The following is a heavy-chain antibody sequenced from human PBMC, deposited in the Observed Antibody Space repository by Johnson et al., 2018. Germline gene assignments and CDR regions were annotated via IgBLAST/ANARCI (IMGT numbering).Heavy chain of an antibody. CDR1: GGTFSSYA. J-gene: IGHJ1*01. Sequence: QVQLVQSGAEVKKXGSSVKVSCKASGGTFSSYAISWVRQSPGQGLEWMGGIIPIFGTAKYAQKLQGRVTITADETTSTAYMELSSLAYEDTAVYSCARGELPLKEYVQHWGQGTLVTVSS. D-gene: IGHD1-26*01. V-gene: IGHV1-69*12. CDR3: ARGELPLKEYVQH. CDR2: IIPIFGTA.